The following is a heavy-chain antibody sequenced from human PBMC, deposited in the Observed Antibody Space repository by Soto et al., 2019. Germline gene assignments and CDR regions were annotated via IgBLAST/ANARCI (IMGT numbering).Heavy chain of an antibody. D-gene: IGHD3-10*01. J-gene: IGHJ4*02. CDR1: GLSVSDKY. Sequence: EVQLVQTGGGLIKPGGSLSLSCAASGLSVSDKYMSWVRQAGGKGLEWVSLTYTGGNSYFADFVKGRFIVSRDISKNTLFLHMNSLAAEDTAVYYCAREGYAYGLDFWGQGSLVTVSS. CDR2: TYTGGNS. V-gene: IGHV3-53*02. CDR3: AREGYAYGLDF.